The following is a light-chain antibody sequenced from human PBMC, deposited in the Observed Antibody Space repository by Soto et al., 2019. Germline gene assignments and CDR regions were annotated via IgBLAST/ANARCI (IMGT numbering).Light chain of an antibody. CDR2: GDI. CDR3: QSYDSSLSISV. Sequence: QAVVTQPPSVSGAPGQRVSISCTGTSSNIGAGYDVHWYQHLPGTAPKLLIFGDINRPSGVPDRFSGSKSGTSASLAITGLQAEHEADYYCQSYDSSLSISVFGGGTKLTVL. CDR1: SSNIGAGYD. V-gene: IGLV1-40*01. J-gene: IGLJ2*01.